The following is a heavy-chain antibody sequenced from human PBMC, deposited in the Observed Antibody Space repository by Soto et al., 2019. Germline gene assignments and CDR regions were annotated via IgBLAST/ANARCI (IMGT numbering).Heavy chain of an antibody. J-gene: IGHJ4*02. D-gene: IGHD3-10*01. CDR2: IYWNDDK. CDR3: AHRHVEMSHRDFDY. CDR1: GFSLSTSGVG. Sequence: SGPTLVNPTQTLTLTCTFSGFSLSTSGVGVGWIRQPPGKALEWLALIYWNDDKRYSPSLKSRLTITKDTSKNQAVLTMTNMDPVDTATYYCAHRHVEMSHRDFDYWGQGTLVTVSS. V-gene: IGHV2-5*01.